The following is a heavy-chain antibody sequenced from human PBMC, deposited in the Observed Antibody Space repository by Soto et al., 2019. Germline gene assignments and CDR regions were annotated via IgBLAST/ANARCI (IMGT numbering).Heavy chain of an antibody. CDR2: VWYDGTNK. Sequence: PGGSLRLSCAASGFTFSRHGMHWVRQAPGKGPEWVAVVWYDGTNKYYADSVKGRFTISRDNSKNTLYLQMNSLRAEDTAVYYCERYQNALIPAHYFDYWGQGIPVTVS. CDR1: GFTFSRHG. J-gene: IGHJ4*02. D-gene: IGHD2-2*01. CDR3: ERYQNALIPAHYFDY. V-gene: IGHV3-33*01.